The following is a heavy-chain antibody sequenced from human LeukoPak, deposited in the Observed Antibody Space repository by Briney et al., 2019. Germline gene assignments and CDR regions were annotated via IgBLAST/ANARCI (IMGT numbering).Heavy chain of an antibody. Sequence: ASVKVSCKASGYTFTGYYMHWVRQAPGQGLEWMGRINPNSGGTNYAQKFQGRVTMTRDTSISTAYMELSRLRSDDTAVYYCARSHTAMGSNDAFDIWGQGTMVTVSS. CDR1: GYTFTGYY. J-gene: IGHJ3*02. CDR3: ARSHTAMGSNDAFDI. CDR2: INPNSGGT. D-gene: IGHD5-18*01. V-gene: IGHV1-2*06.